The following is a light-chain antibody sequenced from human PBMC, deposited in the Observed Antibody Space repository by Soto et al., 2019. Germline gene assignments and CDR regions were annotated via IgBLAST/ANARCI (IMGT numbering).Light chain of an antibody. CDR3: QQYSDWPRT. J-gene: IGKJ1*01. CDR2: GAS. Sequence: EIVMTQSPATLSVSPGERATLSCRASQTVSSSLAWYQQKPGQAPRLLIYGASTRATCVPASFSGSGSGTEFTLTISSLQSEDFAVYYCQQYSDWPRTFGQGTKVDIK. V-gene: IGKV3-15*01. CDR1: QTVSSS.